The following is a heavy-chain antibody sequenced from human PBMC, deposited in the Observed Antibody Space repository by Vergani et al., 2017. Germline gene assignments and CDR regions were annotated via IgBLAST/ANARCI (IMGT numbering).Heavy chain of an antibody. Sequence: EVQLVESGGGLVQPGGSLRLSCAASGFTVSSNYMSWVRQAPGKGLGWVSVIYSGGSTYYADSVKGRFTISRDNSKNTLYLQMNSLRAEDTAVYYCARDLDILGHYYGMDVWGQGTTVTVSS. J-gene: IGHJ6*02. CDR1: GFTVSSNY. V-gene: IGHV3-66*02. D-gene: IGHD5-12*01. CDR2: IYSGGST. CDR3: ARDLDILGHYYGMDV.